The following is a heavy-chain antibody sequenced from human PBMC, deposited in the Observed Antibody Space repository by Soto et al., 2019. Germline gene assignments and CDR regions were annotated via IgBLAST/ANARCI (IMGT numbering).Heavy chain of an antibody. CDR2: ISYDGSDK. CDR1: GFTLSGYV. V-gene: IGHV3-30-3*02. J-gene: IGHJ4*02. D-gene: IGHD2-21*02. CDR3: AKDAVYSDGLWLMDH. Sequence: GGSLRLSCAASGFTLSGYVLHWVRQAPGKGLEWVALISYDGSDKNYGDSVKGRFTISRDNSKNTLYLQMDSLRAEDTAMYYCAKDAVYSDGLWLMDHWGRGTQVTVSS.